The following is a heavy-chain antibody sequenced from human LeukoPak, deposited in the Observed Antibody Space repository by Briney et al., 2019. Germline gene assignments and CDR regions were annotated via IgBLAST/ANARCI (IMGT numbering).Heavy chain of an antibody. CDR3: AREFPMIDAFDI. V-gene: IGHV4-30-2*01. CDR1: GGSISSGGYS. D-gene: IGHD3-22*01. Sequence: SQTLSLTCAVSGGSISSGGYSWSCIRQPPGKGLECIGYIYHSGSTYYNPSLKSRVTISVDRSKNQFSLKLSSVTAADTAVYYCAREFPMIDAFDIWGQGTMVTVSS. J-gene: IGHJ3*02. CDR2: IYHSGST.